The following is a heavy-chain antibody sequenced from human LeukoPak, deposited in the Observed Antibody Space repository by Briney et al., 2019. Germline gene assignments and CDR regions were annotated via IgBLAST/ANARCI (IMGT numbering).Heavy chain of an antibody. J-gene: IGHJ4*02. D-gene: IGHD2-15*01. V-gene: IGHV3-30-3*01. CDR1: GFTFSSYA. Sequence: GGSLRLSCAASGFTFSSYAMHWVRQAPGKGLEWVAVISYDGSNKYYADSVKGRFTISRDNSKNTLYLQMNSLRAEDTAVYYCARSEEAANAHFDYRGQGTLVTVSS. CDR2: ISYDGSNK. CDR3: ARSEEAANAHFDY.